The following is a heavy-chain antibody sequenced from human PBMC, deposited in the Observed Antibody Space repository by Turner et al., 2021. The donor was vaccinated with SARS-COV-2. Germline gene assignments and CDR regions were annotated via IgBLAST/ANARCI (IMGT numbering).Heavy chain of an antibody. V-gene: IGHV4-39*01. CDR3: ARVRTVTCITTTCLPSDAFDL. CDR2: IHYSGST. CDR1: GGSIPTSSYY. J-gene: IGHJ3*01. D-gene: IGHD3-10*01. Sequence: QLQLQESGPGLVTPSETLSLTCTVSGGSIPTSSYYWGWIRQPPGKGLEWIGSIHYSGSTYYNASLESRVTISVDTSKNQFSLKLTSVTAADTAVYYCARVRTVTCITTTCLPSDAFDLWGQGTMVPVSS.